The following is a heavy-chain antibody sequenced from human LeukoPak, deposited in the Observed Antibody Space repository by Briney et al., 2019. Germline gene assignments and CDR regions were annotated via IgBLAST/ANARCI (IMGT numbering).Heavy chain of an antibody. V-gene: IGHV1-69*04. D-gene: IGHD3-22*01. CDR2: IIPILGIA. Sequence: SVKVSCKASGGTFSSYAISWVRQAPGQGLEWMGRIIPILGIANYAQKFQGRVTITADKSTSTAYMELSSLRSEDTAVYYCARLYYDSSGYYYASSGYYYYGMDVWGKGTTVTVSS. J-gene: IGHJ6*04. CDR3: ARLYYDSSGYYYASSGYYYYGMDV. CDR1: GGTFSSYA.